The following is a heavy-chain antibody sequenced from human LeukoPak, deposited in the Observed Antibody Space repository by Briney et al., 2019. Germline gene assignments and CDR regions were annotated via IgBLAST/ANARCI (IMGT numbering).Heavy chain of an antibody. CDR3: ARWGNDYGPEHDAFDF. Sequence: SVKVSCKASGGTFSTNNIHWVRQAPGQGLEWMGRIIPILGIAIYAQKFQGRVTITADKSTSTAYMELSSLRSEDTAIYYCARWGNDYGPEHDAFDFWGQGTMVTVSS. V-gene: IGHV1-69*02. CDR1: GGTFSTNN. D-gene: IGHD4-17*01. CDR2: IIPILGIA. J-gene: IGHJ3*01.